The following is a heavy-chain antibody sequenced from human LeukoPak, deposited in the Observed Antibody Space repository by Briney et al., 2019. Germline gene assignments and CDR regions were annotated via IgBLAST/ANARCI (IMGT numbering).Heavy chain of an antibody. D-gene: IGHD2-2*01. CDR3: ARASGYCSSTSCYGLFDY. CDR2: IWYDGSNK. Sequence: GGSLRLSCASPGFTFSSYGMHWVRQAPGKGLEWVAVIWYDGSNKYYAGSVKGRFTISRDNSKNTLYLQMNSLRAEDTAVYYCARASGYCSSTSCYGLFDYWGQGTLVTVSS. CDR1: GFTFSSYG. J-gene: IGHJ4*02. V-gene: IGHV3-33*01.